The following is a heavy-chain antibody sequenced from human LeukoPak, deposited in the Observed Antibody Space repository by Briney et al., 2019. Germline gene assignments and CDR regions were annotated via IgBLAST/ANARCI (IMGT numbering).Heavy chain of an antibody. V-gene: IGHV3-23*01. Sequence: GGSLRLSCAASGFTFSSYAMSWVRQAPGKGLEWVSAISGSGGSTYYADSVKGRFTISRDNSKNTLYLQMNSLRADDTAVYYCAKAHDFWSGYSRLNNWFDPWGQGTLVTVSS. CDR2: ISGSGGST. CDR1: GFTFSSYA. CDR3: AKAHDFWSGYSRLNNWFDP. J-gene: IGHJ5*02. D-gene: IGHD3-3*01.